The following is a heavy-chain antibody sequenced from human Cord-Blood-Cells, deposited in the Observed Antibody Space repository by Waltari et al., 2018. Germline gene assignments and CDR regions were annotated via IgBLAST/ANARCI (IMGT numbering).Heavy chain of an antibody. CDR3: ARDGEYYDFWSGYYEGYYYGMDV. V-gene: IGHV3-21*01. J-gene: IGHJ6*02. Sequence: EWVSSISSSSSYIYYADSVKGRFTISRDNAKNSLYLQMNSLRAEDTAVYYCARDGEYYDFWSGYYEGYYYGMDVWGQGTTVTVSS. CDR2: ISSSSSYI. D-gene: IGHD3-3*01.